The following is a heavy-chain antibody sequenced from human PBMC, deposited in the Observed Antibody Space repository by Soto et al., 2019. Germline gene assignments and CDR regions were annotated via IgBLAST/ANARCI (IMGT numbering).Heavy chain of an antibody. CDR1: GGSFSGYY. CDR2: INHSGST. J-gene: IGHJ6*02. Sequence: SETLSLTCAVYGGSFSGYYWSWIRQPPGKGLEWIGEINHSGSTNYNPSLKSRVTISVDTSKNQFSLKLSSVTAADTAVYYCARGGGLIAARPKAGYYYGMDVWGQGTTVTVSS. CDR3: ARGGGLIAARPKAGYYYGMDV. D-gene: IGHD6-6*01. V-gene: IGHV4-34*01.